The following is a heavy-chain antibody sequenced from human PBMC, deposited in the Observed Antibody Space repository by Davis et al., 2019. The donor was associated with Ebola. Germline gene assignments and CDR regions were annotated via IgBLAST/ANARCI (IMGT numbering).Heavy chain of an antibody. CDR2: MNPNSGNT. J-gene: IGHJ4*02. D-gene: IGHD5-12*01. CDR1: GYTFTSYD. Sequence: AASVKVSCKASGYTFTSYDINWVRQATGQGLEWMGWMNPNSGNTGYAQKFQGRVTMTRNTSISTAYMELSSLRSDDTAVYYWAGGDIVTDQVEYFDYWGQGTLVTVSS. V-gene: IGHV1-8*01. CDR3: AGGDIVTDQVEYFDY.